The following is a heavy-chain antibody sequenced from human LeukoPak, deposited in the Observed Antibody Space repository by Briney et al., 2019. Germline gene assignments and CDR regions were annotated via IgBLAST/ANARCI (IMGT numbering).Heavy chain of an antibody. CDR2: ISGSGGST. J-gene: IGHJ4*02. Sequence: GGSLRLSCAASGFTFSSYAMSWVRQAPGKGLEWVSAISGSGGSTYYADSVKGRFTISRDNSKNTLYLQMNSLRAEDTAVYYCARGSYDYVWGSYRPGEYWGQGTLVTVSS. D-gene: IGHD3-16*02. V-gene: IGHV3-23*01. CDR3: ARGSYDYVWGSYRPGEY. CDR1: GFTFSSYA.